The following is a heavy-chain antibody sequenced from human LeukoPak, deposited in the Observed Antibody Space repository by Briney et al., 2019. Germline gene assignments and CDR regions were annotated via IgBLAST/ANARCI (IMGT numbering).Heavy chain of an antibody. Sequence: NPGGSLRLSCAASGFTFNSYSMNWVRQAPGKGLEWVSSISSSSSYIYYADSVKGRFTISRDNAKNSLYLQMTSLRAEDTAVYYCARDPYSGLFDYWGQGTLVTVSS. V-gene: IGHV3-21*01. D-gene: IGHD4-11*01. CDR1: GFTFNSYS. CDR3: ARDPYSGLFDY. J-gene: IGHJ4*02. CDR2: ISSSSSYI.